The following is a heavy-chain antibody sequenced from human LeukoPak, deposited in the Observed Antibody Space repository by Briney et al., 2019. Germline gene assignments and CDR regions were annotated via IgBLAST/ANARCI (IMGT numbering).Heavy chain of an antibody. Sequence: GASVKVSCKASGYTFTSYGISWVRQAPGQGLEWMGWISAYNGNTNYAQKLQGRVTMTTDTSTSTAYMELRSLRSDDTAVYYCARSVGGGNSGYYYYYMDVWGKGTTVTVSS. CDR3: ARSVGGGNSGYYYYYMDV. D-gene: IGHD4-23*01. CDR1: GYTFTSYG. V-gene: IGHV1-18*01. J-gene: IGHJ6*03. CDR2: ISAYNGNT.